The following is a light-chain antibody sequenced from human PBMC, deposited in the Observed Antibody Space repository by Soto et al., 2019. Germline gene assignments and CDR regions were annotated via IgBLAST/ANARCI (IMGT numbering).Light chain of an antibody. CDR3: CSYAGSSNVV. V-gene: IGLV2-23*02. Sequence: QSALTQPASVSGSPGQSITISCTGTSSDVGSYNLVSWYQQHPGKAPKLMIYEVSKRPSGVSNRFSGSKSGNTASLTISGLQAEDDADYYCCSYAGSSNVVFGGGTKVTVL. CDR1: SSDVGSYNL. J-gene: IGLJ2*01. CDR2: EVS.